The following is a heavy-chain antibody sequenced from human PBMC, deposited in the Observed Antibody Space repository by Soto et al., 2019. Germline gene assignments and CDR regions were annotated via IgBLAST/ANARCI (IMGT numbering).Heavy chain of an antibody. D-gene: IGHD1-26*01. CDR2: INTYNGNI. J-gene: IGHJ4*02. V-gene: IGHV1-18*01. Sequence: VQLVHSGAEVKKPGASVKVSCEVSGYTFASYGISWARQAPGQGLEWMGWINTYNGNINYAQKFQGRVTMTTDTSTSTAYMELRSLRSDDTALYYCARERGGYKYFAYWGQGTLVTVSS. CDR3: ARERGGYKYFAY. CDR1: GYTFASYG.